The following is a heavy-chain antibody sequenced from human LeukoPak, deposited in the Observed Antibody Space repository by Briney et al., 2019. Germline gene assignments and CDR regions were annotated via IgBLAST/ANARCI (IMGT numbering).Heavy chain of an antibody. V-gene: IGHV5-51*01. CDR3: ARLITMVRGVITSNWFDP. D-gene: IGHD3-10*01. Sequence: GESLKISCKGSGYSFTSYWIGWVRQMPGKGLEWMGIIYPGDSDTRYSPSFQGQVTISADKSISTAYLQWSSLKASDTAMYYCARLITMVRGVITSNWFDPWGQGTLVTVSS. J-gene: IGHJ5*02. CDR1: GYSFTSYW. CDR2: IYPGDSDT.